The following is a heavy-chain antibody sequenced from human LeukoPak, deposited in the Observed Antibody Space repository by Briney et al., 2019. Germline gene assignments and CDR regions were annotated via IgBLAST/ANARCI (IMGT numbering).Heavy chain of an antibody. Sequence: PSETLSLTCTVSGGSISSGDYYWSWIRQPPGTGLEWIGYIYYSGSTYYNPSLKSRVTISVDTSKNQFSLKLSSVTAADTAVYYCARDRGSGWYRPNWFDPWGQGTLVTVSS. CDR1: GGSISSGDYY. CDR3: ARDRGSGWYRPNWFDP. V-gene: IGHV4-30-4*08. J-gene: IGHJ5*02. CDR2: IYYSGST. D-gene: IGHD6-19*01.